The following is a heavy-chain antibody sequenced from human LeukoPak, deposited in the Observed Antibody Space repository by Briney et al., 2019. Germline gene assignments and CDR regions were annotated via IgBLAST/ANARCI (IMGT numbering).Heavy chain of an antibody. CDR1: GFTLSSYG. Sequence: PGGSLRLSCVTSGFTLSSYGMHWVRQAPGKGLQWVAVISFDGSEKYYADSVKGRFTISTVYSRNTLYLEMNSLRADDTAVYYCARSQLQYCSTTSCYVFDSWGQGTLVTVSS. CDR3: ARSQLQYCSTTSCYVFDS. CDR2: ISFDGSEK. D-gene: IGHD2-2*01. V-gene: IGHV3-30*19. J-gene: IGHJ4*02.